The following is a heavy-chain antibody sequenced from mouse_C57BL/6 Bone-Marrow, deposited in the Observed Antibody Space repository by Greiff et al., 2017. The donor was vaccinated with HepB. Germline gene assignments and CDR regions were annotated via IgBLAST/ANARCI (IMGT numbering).Heavy chain of an antibody. CDR2: IHPNSGST. J-gene: IGHJ3*01. Sequence: QVQLQQPGAELVKPGASVKLSCKASGYTFTSYWMHWVKQRPGQGLEWIGMIHPNSGSTNYNEKFKSKATLTVDKSSSTAYMQLSSLTSEDSAVYYCARWGSSYTWFAYWGQGTLVTVSA. CDR3: ARWGSSYTWFAY. D-gene: IGHD1-1*01. CDR1: GYTFTSYW. V-gene: IGHV1-64*01.